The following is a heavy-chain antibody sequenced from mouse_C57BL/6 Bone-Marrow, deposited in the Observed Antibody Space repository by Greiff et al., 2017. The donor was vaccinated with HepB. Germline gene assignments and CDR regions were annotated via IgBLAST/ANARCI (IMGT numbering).Heavy chain of an antibody. Sequence: EESGPGLVKPSQSLSLTCSVTGYSITSGYYWNWIRQFPGNKLEWMGYISYDGSNNYNPSLKNRISITRDTSKNQFFLKLNSVTTEDTATYYCAREGSFAYWGQGTLVTVSA. J-gene: IGHJ3*01. V-gene: IGHV3-6*01. CDR1: GYSITSGYY. CDR3: AREGSFAY. CDR2: ISYDGSN.